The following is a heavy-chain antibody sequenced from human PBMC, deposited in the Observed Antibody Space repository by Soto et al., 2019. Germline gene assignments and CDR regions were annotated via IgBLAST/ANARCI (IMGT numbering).Heavy chain of an antibody. V-gene: IGHV3-30*03. Sequence: VQLVESGGGAVQPGRSLRLSCAASGFTFSNNGIHWVRQVPGKGLEWVAVISSDGINKYYADSVKGRSTISRANSKNTLFLQMNSLRVEDTAVYYCAMDLYGGSSRFDYWGQGTLVTVSS. D-gene: IGHD2-15*01. CDR1: GFTFSNNG. CDR2: ISSDGINK. CDR3: AMDLYGGSSRFDY. J-gene: IGHJ4*02.